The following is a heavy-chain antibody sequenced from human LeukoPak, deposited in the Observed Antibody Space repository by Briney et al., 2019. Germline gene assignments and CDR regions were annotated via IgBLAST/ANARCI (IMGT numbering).Heavy chain of an antibody. V-gene: IGHV4-34*01. J-gene: IGHJ6*03. CDR3: ARGGGGSSMYYYYYYMDV. Sequence: SETLSLTCAVYGGSFSGYYWSWIRQPPGKGLEWIGEINHSGSTNYNPSPKSRVTISVDTSKNQFSLKLSSVTAADTAVYYCARGGGGSSMYYYYYYMDVWGKGTTVTVSS. CDR2: INHSGST. D-gene: IGHD1-26*01. CDR1: GGSFSGYY.